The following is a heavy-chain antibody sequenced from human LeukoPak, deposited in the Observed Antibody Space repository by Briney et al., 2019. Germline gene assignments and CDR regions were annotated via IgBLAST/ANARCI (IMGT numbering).Heavy chain of an antibody. CDR2: ISGSGAKA. V-gene: IGHV3-23*01. CDR1: GFTFSNYA. D-gene: IGHD5-24*01. Sequence: GGSLRLSCAASGFTFSNYALHWVRQAPGRGLEWVSGISGSGAKAYYLDSVKGRFTISRDNSKSILYLQMNSLRAEDTAVYYCARDLAAEMATIGDAFDIWGQGTMVTVSS. CDR3: ARDLAAEMATIGDAFDI. J-gene: IGHJ3*02.